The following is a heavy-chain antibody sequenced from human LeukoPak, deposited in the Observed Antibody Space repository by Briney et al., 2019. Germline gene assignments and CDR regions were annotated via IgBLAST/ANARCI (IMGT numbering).Heavy chain of an antibody. D-gene: IGHD1-7*01. V-gene: IGHV1-58*01. CDR2: IVVGSGNT. Sequence: SVTVSCKASGFTFTSSAVQWVRQARGQRLEWIGWIVVGSGNTNYAQKFQERVTITRDMSTSTAYMELSSLRSEGTAVYYCAAAGGGLELHDYWGQGTLVTVSS. CDR1: GFTFTSSA. CDR3: AAAGGGLELHDY. J-gene: IGHJ4*02.